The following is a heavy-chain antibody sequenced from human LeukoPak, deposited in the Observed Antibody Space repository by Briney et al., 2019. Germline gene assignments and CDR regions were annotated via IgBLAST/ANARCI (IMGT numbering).Heavy chain of an antibody. J-gene: IGHJ5*02. D-gene: IGHD3-16*01. CDR2: IYNSGNT. V-gene: IGHV4-59*01. CDR3: ARESGSYLWRSWLNP. CDR1: GGSFSGYY. Sequence: SETLSLTCAVYGGSFSGYYWSWIRQPPGKGLEWIGNIYNSGNTNYNPSLKSRVTISVDTSKNQFSLKLNSVTAADTAVYYCARESGSYLWRSWLNPWGQGTLVTVSS.